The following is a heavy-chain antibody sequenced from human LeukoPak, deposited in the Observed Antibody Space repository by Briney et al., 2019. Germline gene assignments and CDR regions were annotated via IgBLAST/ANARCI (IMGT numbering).Heavy chain of an antibody. Sequence: ASVKVSCKASGYTFTSYDINWVRQATGQGLEWMGWMNPNSGNTGYAQKFQGRVTMTRNTSISTAYMELSSLRSEDTAVYYCARGPTYYDILTGRTYYYYGMDVWGQGTTVTVSS. J-gene: IGHJ6*02. CDR1: GYTFTSYD. CDR3: ARGPTYYDILTGRTYYYYGMDV. D-gene: IGHD3-9*01. CDR2: MNPNSGNT. V-gene: IGHV1-8*01.